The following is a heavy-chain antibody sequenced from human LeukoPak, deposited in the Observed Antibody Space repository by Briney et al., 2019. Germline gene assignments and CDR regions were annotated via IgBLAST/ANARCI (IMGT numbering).Heavy chain of an antibody. D-gene: IGHD3-3*01. CDR3: ARDPRGLNYDFWSGLDYYYGMDV. V-gene: IGHV4-4*07. CDR1: GGSISSYY. Sequence: PSETLSLTCTVSGGSISSYYWSWIRQPAGKGLEWIGRIYTSGSTIYNPSLKSRVTMSVDTSKNQFSLKLSSVTAADTAVYYCARDPRGLNYDFWSGLDYYYGMDVWGQGTTVTVSS. CDR2: IYTSGST. J-gene: IGHJ6*02.